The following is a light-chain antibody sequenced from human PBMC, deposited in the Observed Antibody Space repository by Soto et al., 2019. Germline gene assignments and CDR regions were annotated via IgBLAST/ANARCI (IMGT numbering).Light chain of an antibody. CDR1: QSVRSY. Sequence: EIVLTQSPATLSLSPGERATLSCRASQSVRSYLAWYQQKPGQAPRLLIYGASSRATGIPDRFSGSGSGTDFTLTISRLEPEDFAVYYCQQYGSSRTFGQGTRLEIK. CDR2: GAS. V-gene: IGKV3-20*01. J-gene: IGKJ5*01. CDR3: QQYGSSRT.